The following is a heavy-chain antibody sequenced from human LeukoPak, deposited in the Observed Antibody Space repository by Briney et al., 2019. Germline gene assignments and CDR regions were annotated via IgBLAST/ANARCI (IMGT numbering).Heavy chain of an antibody. V-gene: IGHV3-7*01. J-gene: IGHJ4*02. CDR3: ARDVPGGIAVAGTFDY. Sequence: GGSLRHSCAASGFTFSSYWMSWVRQAPGKGLEWVANIKQDGSEKYYVDSVKGRFTISRDNAKNSLYLQMNSLRAEDTAVYYCARDVPGGIAVAGTFDYWGQGTLVTVSS. CDR1: GFTFSSYW. D-gene: IGHD6-19*01. CDR2: IKQDGSEK.